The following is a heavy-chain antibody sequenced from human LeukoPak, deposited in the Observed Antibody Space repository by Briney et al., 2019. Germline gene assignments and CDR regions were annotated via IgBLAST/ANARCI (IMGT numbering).Heavy chain of an antibody. J-gene: IGHJ5*02. CDR2: INWNGGST. CDR1: GFTFDDYG. V-gene: IGHV3-20*04. D-gene: IGHD4-17*01. Sequence: PGGSLRLSCAASGFTFDDYGMSWVRQAPGKGLERVSDINWNGGSTGYADSVKGRFTISRDNAKNSLYLQMNSLRAEDTALYYCARDLDYGDHGWFDPWGQGTLVTVSS. CDR3: ARDLDYGDHGWFDP.